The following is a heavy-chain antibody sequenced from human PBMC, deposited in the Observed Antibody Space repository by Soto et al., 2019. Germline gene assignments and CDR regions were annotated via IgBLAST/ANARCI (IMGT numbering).Heavy chain of an antibody. J-gene: IGHJ6*02. D-gene: IGHD2-2*01. CDR2: ISSNGVST. CDR1: GFTFSSYA. V-gene: IGHV3-64*01. Sequence: GSLRLSCAASGFTFSSYAMHWVRQAPGKGLEYVSAISSNGVSTYYANSVKGRFTISRHNSKNTLYLQMGSLRAEDMAVYYCARDGPLVPAAMHDYYYGLDVWGQGTTVTVSS. CDR3: ARDGPLVPAAMHDYYYGLDV.